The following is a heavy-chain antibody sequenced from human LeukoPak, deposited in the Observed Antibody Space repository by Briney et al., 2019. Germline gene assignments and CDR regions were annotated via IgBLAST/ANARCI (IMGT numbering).Heavy chain of an antibody. CDR3: RRTAFELLT. V-gene: IGHV3-48*03. CDR1: GFIFSVYH. Sequence: GGSLKLSCAASGFIFSVYHMHWVRQAPGKGLEWVSYISGSGSIIHYADSVKGRFTFSRDTAKNSLFLQMNSLRDEDTAVYYCRRTAFELLTWGQRNTVTVSS. CDR2: ISGSGSII. J-gene: IGHJ6*02. D-gene: IGHD2-21*02.